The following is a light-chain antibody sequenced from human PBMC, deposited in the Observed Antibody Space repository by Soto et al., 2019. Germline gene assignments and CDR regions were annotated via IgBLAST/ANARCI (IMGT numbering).Light chain of an antibody. CDR1: QTVSSN. Sequence: EIVMTQSPATLSVSPGERATLSCRASQTVSSNLAWYQQKPGQAPRLLIYGASTRATRIPARFSGSGSGTEFTLSISSLQSEDFAVYYCQQYNNWPPCTFGQGTKVEIK. V-gene: IGKV3-15*01. CDR3: QQYNNWPPCT. J-gene: IGKJ1*01. CDR2: GAS.